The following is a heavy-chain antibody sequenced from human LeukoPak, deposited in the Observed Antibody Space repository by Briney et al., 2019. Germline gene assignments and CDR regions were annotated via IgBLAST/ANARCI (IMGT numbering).Heavy chain of an antibody. Sequence: SETLSLTCTVSGVSITNYYWSWIRQPPGKGLEWIGYIYHSGSTYYNPSLKSRVTISVDRSKNQFSLKLSSVTAADTAVYYCAREVHSSSCKWFDPWGQGTLVTVSS. D-gene: IGHD6-13*01. V-gene: IGHV4-59*12. CDR3: AREVHSSSCKWFDP. CDR2: IYHSGST. J-gene: IGHJ5*02. CDR1: GVSITNYY.